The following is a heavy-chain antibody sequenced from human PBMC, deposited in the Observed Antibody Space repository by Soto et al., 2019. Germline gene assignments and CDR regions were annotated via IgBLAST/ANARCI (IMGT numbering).Heavy chain of an antibody. Sequence: PSETLSLTCTVSGGSISSSSYYWGWIRQPPGKGLEWIGSIYYSGSTYYNPSLKSRVTISVDTSKNQFSLKLSSVTAADTAVYYCARHYVITIFGVVSYGMDVWGQGTTVTVSS. CDR1: GGSISSSSYY. V-gene: IGHV4-39*01. CDR3: ARHYVITIFGVVSYGMDV. D-gene: IGHD3-3*01. CDR2: IYYSGST. J-gene: IGHJ6*02.